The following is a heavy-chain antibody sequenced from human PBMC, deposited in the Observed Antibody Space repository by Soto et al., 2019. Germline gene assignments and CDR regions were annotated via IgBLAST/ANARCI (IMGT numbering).Heavy chain of an antibody. CDR1: GGSISSYY. D-gene: IGHD2-2*01. V-gene: IGHV4-59*01. CDR3: ARGGIVVVPAAIMDFDY. J-gene: IGHJ4*02. Sequence: SETLSLTCTVSGGSISSYYWSWIRQPPGKGLEWIGYIYYSGSTNYNPSLESRVTISVDTSKNQFSLKLSSVTAADTAVYYCARGGIVVVPAAIMDFDYWGQGTLVTVSS. CDR2: IYYSGST.